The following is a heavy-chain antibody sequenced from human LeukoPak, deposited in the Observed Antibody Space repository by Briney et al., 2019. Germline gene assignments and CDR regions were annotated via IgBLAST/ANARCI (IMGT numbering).Heavy chain of an antibody. V-gene: IGHV3-21*01. Sequence: GGSLRLSCAASGFTFNTYTMNWVRQAPGKGLEWVSSITASSTAIYSADSVKGRFTISRDNAKNFLYLQMNSLRAEDTAVYYCAKDGYGSGSYLNWFDPWGQGTLVTVSS. CDR1: GFTFNTYT. CDR2: ITASSTAI. J-gene: IGHJ5*02. CDR3: AKDGYGSGSYLNWFDP. D-gene: IGHD3-10*01.